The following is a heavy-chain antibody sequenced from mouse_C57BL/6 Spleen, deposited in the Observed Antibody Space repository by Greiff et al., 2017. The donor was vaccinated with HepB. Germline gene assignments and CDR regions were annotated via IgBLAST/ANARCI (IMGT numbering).Heavy chain of an antibody. Sequence: QVQLQQSGAELVRPGASVKLSCKASGYTFTDYYINWVKQRPGQGLEWIARIYPGSGNTYYNEKFKGKATLTAEKSSSTAYMQLSSLTSEDSAVYFCASWDYDGGTAWFAYWGQGTLVTVSA. D-gene: IGHD2-4*01. J-gene: IGHJ3*01. CDR2: IYPGSGNT. CDR3: ASWDYDGGTAWFAY. V-gene: IGHV1-76*01. CDR1: GYTFTDYY.